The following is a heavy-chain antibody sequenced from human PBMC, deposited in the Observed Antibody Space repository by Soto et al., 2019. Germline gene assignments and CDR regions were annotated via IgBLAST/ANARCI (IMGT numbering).Heavy chain of an antibody. CDR1: GGSVSSGSYY. J-gene: IGHJ4*02. V-gene: IGHV4-61*01. CDR3: ARTNTIFGVYAFDY. D-gene: IGHD3-3*01. Sequence: SETLSLTCTVSGGSVSSGSYYWSWIRQPPGKGLEWIGYIYYSGSTNYNPSLKSRVTISVDTSKNQFSLKLSSVTAADTAVYYCARTNTIFGVYAFDYWGQGTLVTVSS. CDR2: IYYSGST.